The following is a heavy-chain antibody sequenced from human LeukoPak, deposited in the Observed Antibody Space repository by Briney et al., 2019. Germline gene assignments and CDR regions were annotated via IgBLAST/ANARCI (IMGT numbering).Heavy chain of an antibody. J-gene: IGHJ4*02. Sequence: GRSLRLSCAASGFPFSAYWMLWARQAPGKGLVWVSRIISDGATSYADSVKGRFTISRENAKNTLYLQLNSLRAEDTAVYYCARIDWVTDFWGQGTLVTVSS. V-gene: IGHV3-74*01. D-gene: IGHD2-21*01. CDR2: IISDGAT. CDR1: GFPFSAYW. CDR3: ARIDWVTDF.